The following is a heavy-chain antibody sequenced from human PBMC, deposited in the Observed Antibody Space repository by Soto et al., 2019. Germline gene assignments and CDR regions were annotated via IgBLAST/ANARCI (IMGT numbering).Heavy chain of an antibody. CDR2: INSDGSST. CDR3: ARVRYCSSTSCPGDSSILNWFDP. D-gene: IGHD2-2*01. CDR1: GFTFSSYW. Sequence: GGSLRLSCAASGFTFSSYWMHWVRQAPGKGLVWVSRINSDGSSTSYADSVKGRFTISRDNAKNTLYLQMNSLRAEDTAVYYCARVRYCSSTSCPGDSSILNWFDPWGQGTLVTVSS. V-gene: IGHV3-74*01. J-gene: IGHJ5*02.